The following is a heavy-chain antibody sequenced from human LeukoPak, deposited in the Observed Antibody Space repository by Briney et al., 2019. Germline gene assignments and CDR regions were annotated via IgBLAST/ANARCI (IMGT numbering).Heavy chain of an antibody. D-gene: IGHD6-19*01. Sequence: SRTLSLTCALSGGSPTSINWWSWVRQPPGKGLEWIGEIYPSGNTNYNPSLKSRVTLSVDKSKNQLSLKVNSVTAADTAVYYCVANGWYSLEHWGQGTLVIVSS. J-gene: IGHJ1*01. CDR1: GGSPTSINW. CDR3: VANGWYSLEH. CDR2: IYPSGNT. V-gene: IGHV4-4*02.